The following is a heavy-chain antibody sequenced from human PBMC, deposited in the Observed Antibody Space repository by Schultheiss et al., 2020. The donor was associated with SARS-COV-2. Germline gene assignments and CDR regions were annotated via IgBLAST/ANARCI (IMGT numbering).Heavy chain of an antibody. J-gene: IGHJ4*02. Sequence: SQTLSLTCAVYGGSFSGYYWSWIRQPPGKGLEWIGEINHSGSTNYNPSLKSRVTISVDTSKNQFSLKLSSVTAADTAVYYCARGLPYSSGWYGYWGQGTLVTVSS. V-gene: IGHV4-34*01. D-gene: IGHD6-19*01. CDR3: ARGLPYSSGWYGY. CDR1: GGSFSGYY. CDR2: INHSGST.